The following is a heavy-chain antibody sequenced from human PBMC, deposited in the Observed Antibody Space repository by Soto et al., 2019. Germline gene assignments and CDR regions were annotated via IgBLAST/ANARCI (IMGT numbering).Heavy chain of an antibody. D-gene: IGHD2-2*01. V-gene: IGHV3-23*01. CDR1: GFTFPNYA. CDR3: AKHLRSKRNQRLWADAFHI. J-gene: IGHJ3*02. CDR2: VTGRASST. Sequence: EVRLLESGGGLVQPGGSLRLSCAASGFTFPNYAMSWVSQAPGQGLEWVSVVTGRASSTYYADSVGGRFTSSRDNSRNTLFLQMNSLGADDSAVYYCAKHLRSKRNQRLWADAFHIWGRGT.